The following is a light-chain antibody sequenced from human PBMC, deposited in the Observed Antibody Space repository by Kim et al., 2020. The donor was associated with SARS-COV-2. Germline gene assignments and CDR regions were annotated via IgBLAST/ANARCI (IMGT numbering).Light chain of an antibody. CDR3: QQYNNWPLT. CDR1: QSVSSN. V-gene: IGKV3-15*01. J-gene: IGKJ4*01. CDR2: GAS. Sequence: GSPGERATLSCRASQSVSSNLAWYQQKPGHAPRLLIYGASTRATGVPASLSGSGSGTEFTLTITSLQSEDFAVYYCQQYNNWPLTFGGGTKVDIK.